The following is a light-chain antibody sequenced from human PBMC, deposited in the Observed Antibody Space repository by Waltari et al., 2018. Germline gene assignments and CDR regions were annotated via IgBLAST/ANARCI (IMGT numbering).Light chain of an antibody. Sequence: QSALTQPATVSGSPGQSITISCKGTINDVGSYTLVSWYQQHPGKAPTLLLYEVNKRPLGVSNRFSGSKSANTASLTISGLQAEDESDYYCCLYAGSAAYVFGSGTTLSVL. CDR2: EVN. V-gene: IGLV2-23*02. CDR3: CLYAGSAAYV. J-gene: IGLJ1*01. CDR1: INDVGSYTL.